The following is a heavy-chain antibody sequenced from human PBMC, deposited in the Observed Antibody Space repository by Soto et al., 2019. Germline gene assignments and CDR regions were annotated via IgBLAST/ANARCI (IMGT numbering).Heavy chain of an antibody. J-gene: IGHJ6*02. CDR2: IIPIFGTA. D-gene: IGHD3-10*01. V-gene: IGHV1-69*13. CDR3: ARKGIGDRGYYGMDV. Sequence: GASVKVSCKASGGPFRSYAISWVGQAPEQGLEWMGGIIPIFGTANYAQKFQGRVTITADESTSTAYMELSSLRSEDTAVYYCARKGIGDRGYYGMDVWGQGTTVPVFS. CDR1: GGPFRSYA.